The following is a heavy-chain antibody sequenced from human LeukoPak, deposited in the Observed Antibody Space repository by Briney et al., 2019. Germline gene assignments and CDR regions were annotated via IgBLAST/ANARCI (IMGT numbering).Heavy chain of an antibody. CDR2: ISSSSSYI. CDR3: ARDLGGYAGY. D-gene: IGHD5-12*01. J-gene: IGHJ4*02. CDR1: GFTFSSYA. V-gene: IGHV3-21*01. Sequence: GGSLRLSCAASGFTFSSYAMSWVRQAPGKGLEWVSSISSSSSYIYYADPVKGRLTISRDNAKNSLYLQMNSLRAEDTAVYYCARDLGGYAGYWGQGTLVTVSS.